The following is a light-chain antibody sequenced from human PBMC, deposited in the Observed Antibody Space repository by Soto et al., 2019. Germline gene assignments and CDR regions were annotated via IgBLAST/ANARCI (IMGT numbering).Light chain of an antibody. CDR2: SAS. CDR3: QQASSFSST. J-gene: IGKJ4*01. Sequence: DIQMTQSPSSVSASVGDRVTITCRASQDIYIWLAWYQQKPGKAPKLLIYSASNLQTGVPSRFSGSRSGTDFTLTITNLQPEDFAMYYCQQASSFSSTFGGGTRVEIK. V-gene: IGKV1-12*02. CDR1: QDIYIW.